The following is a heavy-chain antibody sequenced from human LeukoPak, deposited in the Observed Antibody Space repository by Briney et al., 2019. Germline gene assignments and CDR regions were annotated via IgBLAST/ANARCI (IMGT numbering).Heavy chain of an antibody. J-gene: IGHJ4*02. Sequence: ASVKVSCKASGYTFTNYGITWVRQAPGQGLEWMGWISPYNANTDYAQKLQGRVAMTTDNSTTTAYMELWSLRSDDTAVNYCARDHLASGSYSSGERVYWGQGTLVTVSS. D-gene: IGHD1-26*01. CDR1: GYTFTNYG. V-gene: IGHV1-18*01. CDR3: ARDHLASGSYSSGERVY. CDR2: ISPYNANT.